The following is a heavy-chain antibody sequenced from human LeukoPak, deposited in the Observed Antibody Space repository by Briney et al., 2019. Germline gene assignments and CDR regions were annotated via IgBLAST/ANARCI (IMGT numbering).Heavy chain of an antibody. D-gene: IGHD6-13*01. J-gene: IGHJ6*04. CDR1: GFTFTNYG. CDR2: IPYDGSNT. Sequence: SGGSLRLSCAASGFTFTNYGMHWVRQAPGKGLQWVAFIPYDGSNTYYADSVKGRFTISRDNSKNTLYLQMNSLRAEDTALYYCAKESVYSRILDVWGKGTTVTVSS. CDR3: AKESVYSRILDV. V-gene: IGHV3-30*02.